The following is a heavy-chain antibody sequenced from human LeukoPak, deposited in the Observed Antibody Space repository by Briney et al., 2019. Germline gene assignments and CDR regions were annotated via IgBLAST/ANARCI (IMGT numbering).Heavy chain of an antibody. CDR1: GGAISGYV. CDR3: ARHDYGGNSAWFDP. CDR2: IFYSGGT. V-gene: IGHV4-59*01. D-gene: IGHD4-23*01. Sequence: PSETLSLTCTVSGGAISGYVWSWIRQPPGKGLEWIGYIFYSGGTYYNPSLMSRVTISVDMSTNQFSLKLTSVTAADTAVYYCARHDYGGNSAWFDPWGQGTLVTVSS. J-gene: IGHJ5*02.